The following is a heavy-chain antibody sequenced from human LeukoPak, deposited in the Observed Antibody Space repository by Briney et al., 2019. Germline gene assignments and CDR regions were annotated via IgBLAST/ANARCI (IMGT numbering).Heavy chain of an antibody. CDR2: ISSSGITI. CDR3: ARENYHDSSGFS. V-gene: IGHV3-48*03. D-gene: IGHD3-22*01. Sequence: GGSLRLSCAASGFTFSSYEMNWVRQAPGKGLEWISYISSSGITIYYADSVRGRFTISRDNAKSSLYLQMNSLRADDTAVYYCARENYHDSSGFSWGQGTLVTVSS. J-gene: IGHJ5*02. CDR1: GFTFSSYE.